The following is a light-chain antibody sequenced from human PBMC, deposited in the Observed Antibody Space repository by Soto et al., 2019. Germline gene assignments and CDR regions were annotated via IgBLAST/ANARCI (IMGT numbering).Light chain of an antibody. Sequence: EIVLTQSPATLSLSPGERATLSCRASQSLSNYLAWYQQKPGRPPRLLIYDASNRATGIPARFSGSGSGTDFTLTISSLEPEDFAVYYCQQRSNWPPLTFGGGTKVEIK. CDR1: QSLSNY. V-gene: IGKV3-11*01. J-gene: IGKJ4*01. CDR3: QQRSNWPPLT. CDR2: DAS.